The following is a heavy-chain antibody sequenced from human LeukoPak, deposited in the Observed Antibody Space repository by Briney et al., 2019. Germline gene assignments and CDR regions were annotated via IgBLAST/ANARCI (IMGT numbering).Heavy chain of an antibody. Sequence: PGGSLRLSCAASGFTFSDYAMHWVRQAPGKGLEWLAVISQDAGEKYYADSVKGRFTISRDNSKNTLYLQTKSLRPDDTAVYYCAREGGVGESTPFDFWGQGTLVTVTS. CDR2: ISQDAGEK. D-gene: IGHD1-26*01. V-gene: IGHV3-30*04. CDR3: AREGGVGESTPFDF. J-gene: IGHJ4*02. CDR1: GFTFSDYA.